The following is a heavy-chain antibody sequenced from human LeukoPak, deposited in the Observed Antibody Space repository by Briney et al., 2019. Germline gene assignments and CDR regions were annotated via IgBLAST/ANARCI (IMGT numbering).Heavy chain of an antibody. D-gene: IGHD1-26*01. CDR2: MSYDGSNK. CDR1: GFTFSSHA. CDR3: ARDSTDGVIPRELHPPFDY. V-gene: IGHV3-30-3*01. J-gene: IGHJ4*02. Sequence: GGSLRLSCAASGFTFSSHAMHWVRQAPGKGLEWVAVMSYDGSNKFYADSVKGRFTISRDNSKNTLYLQMNSLRAEDTAVYYCARDSTDGVIPRELHPPFDYWGQGTLVTVSS.